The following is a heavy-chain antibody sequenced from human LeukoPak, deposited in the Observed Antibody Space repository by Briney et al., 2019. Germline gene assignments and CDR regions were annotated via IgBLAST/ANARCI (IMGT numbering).Heavy chain of an antibody. CDR3: AKDWGGY. J-gene: IGHJ4*02. CDR1: GFTFSNYW. CDR2: IKQDGGEK. V-gene: IGHV3-7*03. D-gene: IGHD3-16*01. Sequence: GGSLRLSCAASGFTFSNYWMSWVRQAPGKGLEWVAVIKQDGGEKYYVDSVKGRFTISRDNAKTSLYLQMNSLSAEDTAVYYCAKDWGGYWGQGTLVTVSS.